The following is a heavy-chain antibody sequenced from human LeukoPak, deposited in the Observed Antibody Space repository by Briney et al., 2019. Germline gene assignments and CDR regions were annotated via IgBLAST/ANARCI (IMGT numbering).Heavy chain of an antibody. D-gene: IGHD4-11*01. J-gene: IGHJ6*03. CDR1: GYTFTSYD. CDR3: ARFYSELLGDYMDV. V-gene: IGHV1-8*01. CDR2: MNPNSGNT. Sequence: GASVKVSCKAPGYTFTSYDINWVRQATGQGLEWMGWMNPNSGNTGYAQKFQGRVTMTRNTSISTAYMELSSLRSEDTAVYYCARFYSELLGDYMDVWGKGTTVTASS.